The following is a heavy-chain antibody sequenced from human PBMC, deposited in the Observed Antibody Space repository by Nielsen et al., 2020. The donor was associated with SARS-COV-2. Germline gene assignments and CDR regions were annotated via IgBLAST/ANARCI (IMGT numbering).Heavy chain of an antibody. V-gene: IGHV4-39*01. CDR2: IYYSGRT. Sequence: SETLSLTCTVSGGSISSSSYYWGWIRQPPGKGLEWIGSIYYSGRTYYNPSLKSRVTISVDTSKNQFSLKLSSVTAADTAVYYCARQNGDYLYYYYYYMDVWGKGTTVTVSS. J-gene: IGHJ6*03. CDR3: ARQNGDYLYYYYYYMDV. D-gene: IGHD4-17*01. CDR1: GGSISSSSYY.